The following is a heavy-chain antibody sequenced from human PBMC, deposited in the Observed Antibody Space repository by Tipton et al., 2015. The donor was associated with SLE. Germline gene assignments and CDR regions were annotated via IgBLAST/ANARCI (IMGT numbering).Heavy chain of an antibody. CDR1: GGSISSSSYY. Sequence: TLSLTCTVSGGSISSSSYYWGWIRQPPGKGLQWIGEIHYSGSTNYNPSLKSRVTISVDASKKQFSLKLSSVTAADTAVYYCARTGYDFWSASNWFDPWGQGTLVTVSS. V-gene: IGHV4-39*01. CDR2: IHYSGST. D-gene: IGHD3-3*01. CDR3: ARTGYDFWSASNWFDP. J-gene: IGHJ5*02.